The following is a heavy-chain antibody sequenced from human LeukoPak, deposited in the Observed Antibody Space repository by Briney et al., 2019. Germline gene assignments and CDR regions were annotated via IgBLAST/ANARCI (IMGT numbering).Heavy chain of an antibody. V-gene: IGHV4-38-2*01. D-gene: IGHD2-15*01. J-gene: IGHJ5*02. CDR1: GYSISSGYY. CDR3: ARGCPASWFGP. CDR2: IYHSGST. Sequence: SETLSLTCAVSGYSISSGYYWGWIRQPPGKGLEWIGSIYHSGSTYYNPSLKSRVTISVDTSKNQFSLKLSSVTAADTAVYYCARGCPASWFGPWGQGTLVTVCS.